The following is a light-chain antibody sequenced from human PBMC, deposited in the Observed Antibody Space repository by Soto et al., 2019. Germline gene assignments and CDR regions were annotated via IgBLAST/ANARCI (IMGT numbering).Light chain of an antibody. V-gene: IGKV1-39*01. Sequence: EIPLTQSPSYLSASVGDRLTPTCRASRNVSIYLNWYQHKPGKGPTLLIHATSNLQIGVPSRFSGGRSGTEFTLTISSLEPEDFVTYYCQQSYKMPSFGQGTRLRL. J-gene: IGKJ5*01. CDR2: ATS. CDR3: QQSYKMPS. CDR1: RNVSIY.